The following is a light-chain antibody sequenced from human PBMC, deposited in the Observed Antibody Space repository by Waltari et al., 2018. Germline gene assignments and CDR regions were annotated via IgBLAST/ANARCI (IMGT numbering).Light chain of an antibody. V-gene: IGKV3-11*01. Sequence: VVLTQSPATLSLSAGEGATLSCRASQNINTFLAWYQQKPGQAPRLLIYDASNRATGVPVRFSGGGAGTYVSLTISSLEPEDFAVYYCQQRAVWPPNFGGGTKVEIK. CDR3: QQRAVWPPN. CDR1: QNINTF. CDR2: DAS. J-gene: IGKJ4*01.